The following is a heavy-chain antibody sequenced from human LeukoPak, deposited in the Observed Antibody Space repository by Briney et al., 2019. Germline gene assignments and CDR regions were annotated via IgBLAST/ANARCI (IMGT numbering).Heavy chain of an antibody. CDR3: AKDLEGSGSFNFDY. Sequence: GGSLRLSCAASGFTFSSYCMHWVRQAPGKGLEWVAVIRYNGSNKYYADSVKGRFTISRDNSKNTLYLQMNSLRAEDTAVYYCAKDLEGSGSFNFDYWGQGTLVTVSS. CDR1: GFTFSSYC. V-gene: IGHV3-30*02. CDR2: IRYNGSNK. J-gene: IGHJ4*02. D-gene: IGHD3-10*01.